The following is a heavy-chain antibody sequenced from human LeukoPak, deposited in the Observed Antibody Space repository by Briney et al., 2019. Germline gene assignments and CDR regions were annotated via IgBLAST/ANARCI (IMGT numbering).Heavy chain of an antibody. CDR2: ISSNVGST. J-gene: IGHJ4*02. CDR3: ARGVHDDYDSSGYYSVAPPDY. Sequence: GGCLRLPCAASAFTLGSYAMHWVRQAPGKGMEYVSAISSNVGSTYHTHSVKGRLTLSRTSSNNRMYYQRGSLRAEDLAVYYCARGVHDDYDSSGYYSVAPPDYWGQGTLVTVSS. D-gene: IGHD3-22*01. CDR1: AFTLGSYA. V-gene: IGHV3-64*01.